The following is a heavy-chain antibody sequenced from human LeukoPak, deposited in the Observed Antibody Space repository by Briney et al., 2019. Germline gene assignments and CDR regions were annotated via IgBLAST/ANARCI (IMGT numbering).Heavy chain of an antibody. V-gene: IGHV4-38-2*02. D-gene: IGHD3-3*01. J-gene: IGHJ4*02. CDR3: ARLAADKKYYDFWSGYFGFDY. Sequence: KPSETLSLTCTVSRYSIRSGDYWGWIRQPPGKGLEWIGNIYHSGSTDYNPSLKSRVTISVDTSKNQFSLKLIPVTAADTAVYYCARLAADKKYYDFWSGYFGFDYWGPGTLVTVSS. CDR1: RYSIRSGDY. CDR2: IYHSGST.